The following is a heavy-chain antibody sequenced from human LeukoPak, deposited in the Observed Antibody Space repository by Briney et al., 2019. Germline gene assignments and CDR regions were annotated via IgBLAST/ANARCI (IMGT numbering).Heavy chain of an antibody. D-gene: IGHD2-2*01. CDR1: GFIFSSYW. V-gene: IGHV3-7*01. CDR2: IKPDGSDT. J-gene: IGHJ4*02. Sequence: GGSLRLSCAASGFIFSSYWMTWVRQAPGKGLEWVANIKPDGSDTYSMDSVKGRFTISRDNAKDSLYLQMNSLRAEDTAVYYCAKWAVPAAKWGQGTLVTVSS. CDR3: AKWAVPAAK.